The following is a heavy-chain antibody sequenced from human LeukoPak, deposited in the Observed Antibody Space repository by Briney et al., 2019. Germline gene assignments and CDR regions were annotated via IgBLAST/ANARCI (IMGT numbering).Heavy chain of an antibody. CDR2: MSPNSGDT. V-gene: IGHV1-8*01. D-gene: IGHD7-27*01. Sequence: GASVKVSCKASGYTFPSYDLTWVRKATGQRPEWMGWMSPNSGDTGYAQKFQDRVTMTRNTSISTAYMELSSLRSDDTAVYYCARGPPNWGYDYWGPGTLVTVSS. CDR3: ARGPPNWGYDY. J-gene: IGHJ4*02. CDR1: GYTFPSYD.